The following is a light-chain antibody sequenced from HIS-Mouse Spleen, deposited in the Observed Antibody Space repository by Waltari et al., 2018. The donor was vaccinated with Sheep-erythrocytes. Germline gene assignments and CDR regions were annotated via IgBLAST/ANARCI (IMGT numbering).Light chain of an antibody. CDR2: SNN. Sequence: QSVLTQPPSASGTPGQRVPIPCSGSSSNIGSNTVSWYQQLPGTAPKLLIYSNNQRPSGVPDRFSGSKSGTSASLAISGLQSEDEADYYCCSYAGSYNHVFATGTKVTVL. J-gene: IGLJ1*01. V-gene: IGLV1-44*01. CDR1: SSNIGSNT. CDR3: CSYAGSYNHV.